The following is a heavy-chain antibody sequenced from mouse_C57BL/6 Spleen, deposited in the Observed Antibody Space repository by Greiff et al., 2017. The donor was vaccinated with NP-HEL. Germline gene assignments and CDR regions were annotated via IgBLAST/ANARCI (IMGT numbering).Heavy chain of an antibody. Sequence: VQLKESGGGLVKPGGSLKLSCAASGFTFSDYGMHWVRQAPEKGLEWVAYISSGSSTIYYADTVKGRFTISRDNAKNTLFLQMTSLRSEDTAMYYCARDSGNYFDYWGQGTTLTVSS. CDR3: ARDSGNYFDY. J-gene: IGHJ2*01. CDR1: GFTFSDYG. V-gene: IGHV5-17*01. CDR2: ISSGSSTI.